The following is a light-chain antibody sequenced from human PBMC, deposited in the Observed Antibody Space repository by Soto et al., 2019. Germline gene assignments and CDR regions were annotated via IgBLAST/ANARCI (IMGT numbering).Light chain of an antibody. CDR2: YVS. CDR1: SSDVGCYNY. J-gene: IGLJ1*01. V-gene: IGLV2-14*01. Sequence: QSALTQPASVSGSPGQSITISCTGTSSDVGCYNYVSWYQQHPGKAPKLMIYYVSNRPSGVSNRFSGSKSGNTASLTISGLQAEDEADYYCSSYTSSSPYVFGTGTKLTVL. CDR3: SSYTSSSPYV.